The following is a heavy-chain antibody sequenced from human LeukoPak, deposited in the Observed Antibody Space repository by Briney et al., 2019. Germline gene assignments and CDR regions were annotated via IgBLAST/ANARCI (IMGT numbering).Heavy chain of an antibody. D-gene: IGHD6-6*01. Sequence: TGGSLRLSCAASGFTFSSYSMNWVCQAPGKGLEWVSSISSSSSYIYYADSVKGRFTISRDNAKNSLYLQMNSLRAEDTAVYYCARDLKIGGQLVRGGGPFDYWGQGTLVTVSS. CDR1: GFTFSSYS. CDR3: ARDLKIGGQLVRGGGPFDY. CDR2: ISSSSSYI. V-gene: IGHV3-21*01. J-gene: IGHJ4*02.